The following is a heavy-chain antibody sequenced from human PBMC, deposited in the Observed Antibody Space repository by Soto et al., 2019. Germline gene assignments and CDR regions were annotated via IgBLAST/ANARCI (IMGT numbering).Heavy chain of an antibody. Sequence: EVQLVESGGGLVQPGGSLRLSCAASGFTFSDHYIDWVRQAPGKGLEWVGRSRNKANSYTTEYAASVKGRFTFSRDDSTNSVYLQMNSLRTEDTALYYCTRVVKTGTPNFDYWGQGTLVTVSS. J-gene: IGHJ4*02. CDR2: SRNKANSYTT. CDR3: TRVVKTGTPNFDY. CDR1: GFTFSDHY. V-gene: IGHV3-72*01. D-gene: IGHD1-1*01.